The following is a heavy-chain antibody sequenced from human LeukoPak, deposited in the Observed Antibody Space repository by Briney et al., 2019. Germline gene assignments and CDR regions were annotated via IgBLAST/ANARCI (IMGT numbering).Heavy chain of an antibody. CDR1: GFSFSTYS. CDR3: ARAQTYYGSGSYLY. J-gene: IGHJ4*02. CDR2: ISSSSSTV. Sequence: GGSLRLSCAASGFSFSTYSMNWVRQAPGKGLEWVSYISSSSSTVYYADSLKGRFTISRDNAKNSLYLQMNSLRDEDTAVYYCARAQTYYGSGSYLYWGQGTLVTVSS. D-gene: IGHD3-10*01. V-gene: IGHV3-48*02.